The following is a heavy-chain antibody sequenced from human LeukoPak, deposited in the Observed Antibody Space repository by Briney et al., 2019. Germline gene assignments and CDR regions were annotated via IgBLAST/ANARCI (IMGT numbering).Heavy chain of an antibody. D-gene: IGHD3-22*01. CDR3: ATSDDSSGSD. CDR2: ISSSSSYI. Sequence: GGSLRLSCAASGSTFSSYSMNWVRQAPGKGLEWVSSISSSSSYIYYADSVKGRFTISRDNAKNSLYLQMNSLRAVDTALYYCATSDDSSGSDWGQGTLVTVSS. V-gene: IGHV3-21*01. J-gene: IGHJ4*02. CDR1: GSTFSSYS.